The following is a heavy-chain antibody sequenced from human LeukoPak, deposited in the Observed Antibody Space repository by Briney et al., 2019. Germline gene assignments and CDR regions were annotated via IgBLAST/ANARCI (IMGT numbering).Heavy chain of an antibody. V-gene: IGHV3-30*02. Sequence: PGGSLRLSCAASGFTFSSYDIHWVRQAPGKGLEWVAFIRYDGNIKYYADSVKGRLTISRDNSKNTLFLQMNSLRAEDTAVYHCAKIPAAAGADYWGQGTLVTVSS. CDR1: GFTFSSYD. CDR3: AKIPAAAGADY. D-gene: IGHD6-13*01. CDR2: IRYDGNIK. J-gene: IGHJ4*02.